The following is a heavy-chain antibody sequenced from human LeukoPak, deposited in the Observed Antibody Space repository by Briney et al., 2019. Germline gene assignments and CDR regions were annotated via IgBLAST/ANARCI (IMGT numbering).Heavy chain of an antibody. V-gene: IGHV3-23*01. D-gene: IGHD2-8*01. Sequence: GGSLRLSCAGSRFTFSSYARSSVRQAPGQGLEWVSVIIDSGEYTSYADSLRGRVTISRDNSRTTLYLHMITMSPEDTAVYYCAKDPSIGKYCTNGVCSPFDYWGQGTLVTVSS. J-gene: IGHJ4*02. CDR2: IIDSGEYT. CDR3: AKDPSIGKYCTNGVCSPFDY. CDR1: RFTFSSYA.